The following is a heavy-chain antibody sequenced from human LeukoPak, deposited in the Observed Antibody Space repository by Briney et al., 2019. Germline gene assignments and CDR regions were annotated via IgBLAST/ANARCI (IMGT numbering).Heavy chain of an antibody. J-gene: IGHJ4*02. D-gene: IGHD4-11*01. CDR3: ARVSGYSNYFDY. CDR1: GFTFSSNS. Sequence: GGSLRLSCAASGFTFSSNSMNWVRQAPGKGLEWVSSISSSSSYIYYADSVKGRFTISRDNAKNSLYLQMNSLRAEDTAVHYCARVSGYSNYFDYWGQGTLVTVSS. V-gene: IGHV3-21*01. CDR2: ISSSSSYI.